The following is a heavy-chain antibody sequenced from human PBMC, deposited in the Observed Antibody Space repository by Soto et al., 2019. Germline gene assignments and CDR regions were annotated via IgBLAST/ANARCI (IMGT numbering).Heavy chain of an antibody. J-gene: IGHJ4*02. CDR3: AHGEGIVKSIVYFDS. Sequence: ASVKVSCKVSGYFLTALSMHWVRQAPGKGLEWMGGFDREDGETIYAQKFQGRVTMTEDTSTDSAYMELSSLTSEDTAIYYCAHGEGIVKSIVYFDSWGQGTLVTVSS. D-gene: IGHD1-26*01. V-gene: IGHV1-24*01. CDR1: GYFLTALS. CDR2: FDREDGET.